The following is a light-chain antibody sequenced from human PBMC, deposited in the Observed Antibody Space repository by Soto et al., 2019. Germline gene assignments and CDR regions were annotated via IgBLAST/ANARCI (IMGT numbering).Light chain of an antibody. CDR3: SSYTTSYFYV. CDR1: GRDIGAYDY. CDR2: GVK. J-gene: IGLJ1*01. Sequence: QSVLTQPASVSGSPGQSITISCTGSGRDIGAYDYVSWYRQHPGKAPKLLIYGVKNRPSGVSYRFSASKSAFTASLTISGLQAEDEAHYYCSSYTTSYFYVFGPGTKLTVL. V-gene: IGLV2-14*01.